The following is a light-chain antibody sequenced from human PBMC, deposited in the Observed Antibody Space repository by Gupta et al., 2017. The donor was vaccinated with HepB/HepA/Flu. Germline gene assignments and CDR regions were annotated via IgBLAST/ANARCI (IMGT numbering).Light chain of an antibody. CDR2: QAS. J-gene: IGKJ1*01. V-gene: IGKV1-5*03. CDR3: VQVDDPKT. Sequence: DIQMTQSPSTLSASVGDRVTIACRASQSIGSRLAWYQQKPVKAPKLLIYQASTVDAGVPSRFSGRGPGTEFTLTSSSLQTDDFATYYGVQVDDPKTFGQGTKLEIK. CDR1: QSIGSR.